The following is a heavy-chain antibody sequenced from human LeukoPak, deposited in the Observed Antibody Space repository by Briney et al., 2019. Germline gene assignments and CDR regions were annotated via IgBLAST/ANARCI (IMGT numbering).Heavy chain of an antibody. Sequence: PGGSLRLSCAASGFTFSSYSMNWVRQAPGQGLEWVSSVSRRSSFIFYADSVQGRFTISRDDAKDSLFLQLNSLRAEDTAVYYCARVSDAYDYFFDYWGQGTLVTVSS. CDR3: ARVSDAYDYFFDY. J-gene: IGHJ4*02. CDR2: VSRRSSFI. CDR1: GFTFSSYS. V-gene: IGHV3-21*01. D-gene: IGHD5-12*01.